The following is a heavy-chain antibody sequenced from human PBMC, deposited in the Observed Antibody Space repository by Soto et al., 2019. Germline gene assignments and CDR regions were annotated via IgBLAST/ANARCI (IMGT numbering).Heavy chain of an antibody. CDR3: VRDLNYGLYYFDY. J-gene: IGHJ4*02. V-gene: IGHV4-38-2*02. CDR1: GYSISSGCY. CDR2: MYPTGST. D-gene: IGHD3-10*01. Sequence: PSETLSLTCAVSGYSISSGCYWGWIRQPSGKRLEWIGSMYPTGSTYYNPSLKSRVTMSVDTSNNEFSLKLTSVTAADTAVYHCVRDLNYGLYYFDYWGQGTLVTVSS.